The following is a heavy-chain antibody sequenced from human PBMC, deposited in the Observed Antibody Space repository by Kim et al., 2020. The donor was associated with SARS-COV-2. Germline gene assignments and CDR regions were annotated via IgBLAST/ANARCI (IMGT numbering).Heavy chain of an antibody. Sequence: GGSLRLSCAVSGFNFSNYGMHWVRQAPGKGLEWVAVIVNDGRNGFYRESVMGRFTISRDNSKNKVYLQMSSLRPEDTAVYYCAKDSAAIAAGGYLDAWGQGALVTVS. V-gene: IGHV3-30*02. CDR2: IVNDGRNG. D-gene: IGHD6-13*01. J-gene: IGHJ5*02. CDR1: GFNFSNYG. CDR3: AKDSAAIAAGGYLDA.